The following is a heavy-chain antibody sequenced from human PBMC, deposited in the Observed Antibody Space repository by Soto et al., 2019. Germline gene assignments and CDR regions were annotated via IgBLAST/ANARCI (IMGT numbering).Heavy chain of an antibody. J-gene: IGHJ2*01. V-gene: IGHV3-21*01. D-gene: IGHD2-21*01. CDR1: GFTFSSYS. CDR2: ISSSSSYI. CDR3: ARNGDNWYFDL. Sequence: EVQLVESGGGLVKPGGSLRLSCAASGFTFSSYSMNWVRQAPGKGLEWVSSISSSSSYIYYADSVKGRFTISRDNAKNSLYLQMNSLRAEDTVVYYCARNGDNWYFDLWGRGTLVTVSS.